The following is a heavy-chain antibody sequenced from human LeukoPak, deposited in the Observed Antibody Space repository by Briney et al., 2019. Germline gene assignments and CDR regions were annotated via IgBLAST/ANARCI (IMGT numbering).Heavy chain of an antibody. V-gene: IGHV3-21*01. D-gene: IGHD2-21*01. CDR3: ARDSPNDGILWWSIDY. J-gene: IGHJ4*02. Sequence: PGGSLRLSCAASGFTFSSYSMNWVRQAPGKGLEWVSSSSSSSYKYYADSLKGRFTISRDNAKNSLFLQMNSLRAEDTAVYYCARDSPNDGILWWSIDYWGQGTLVTVSS. CDR2: SSSSSYK. CDR1: GFTFSSYS.